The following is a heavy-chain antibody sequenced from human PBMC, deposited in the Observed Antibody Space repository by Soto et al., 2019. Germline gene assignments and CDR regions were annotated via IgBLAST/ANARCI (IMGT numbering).Heavy chain of an antibody. CDR2: IQIKNGGT. CDR3: ARDGYGGNSFDY. D-gene: IGHD4-17*01. V-gene: IGHV1-2*04. CDR1: GYTFSDYY. J-gene: IGHJ4*02. Sequence: QVQLVQSGAEVKKPGASVMVSCKASGYTFSDYYMHWARQAPGQGLEWMGWIQIKNGGTRYAQKFQGWVTMTRDTSISTAYMELTRLTSDDTAVYYCARDGYGGNSFDYWGQGTLVTVSS.